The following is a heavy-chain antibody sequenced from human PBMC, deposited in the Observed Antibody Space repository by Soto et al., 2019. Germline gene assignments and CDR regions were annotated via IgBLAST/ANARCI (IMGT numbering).Heavy chain of an antibody. V-gene: IGHV4-59*01. J-gene: IGHJ5*02. D-gene: IGHD2-21*02. CDR1: GGSISNNY. Sequence: SETLSLTCTVSGGSISNNYWSWIRQPPGKGLEWIGYIHYSGSTNYNPSLKSRVTISVDTSKNQFSLKLSSVTAADTAVYYCAGRAEYSDCVCDTWGQGTRVTVS. CDR2: IHYSGST. CDR3: AGRAEYSDCVCDT.